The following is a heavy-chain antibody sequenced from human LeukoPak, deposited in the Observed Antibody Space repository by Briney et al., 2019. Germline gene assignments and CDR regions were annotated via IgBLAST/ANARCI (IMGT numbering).Heavy chain of an antibody. D-gene: IGHD3-22*01. Sequence: SETLSLTCAVYGGSFSGYYWSWIRQPPGKGLEWIGEINHSRRTHYNPSLKSRVTISVDTSKNQFSLKLSSVTAADTAVYYCARHRTYYYDSSRWSGYFDYWGQGTLVTVSS. CDR1: GGSFSGYY. CDR2: INHSRRT. CDR3: ARHRTYYYDSSRWSGYFDY. V-gene: IGHV4-34*01. J-gene: IGHJ4*02.